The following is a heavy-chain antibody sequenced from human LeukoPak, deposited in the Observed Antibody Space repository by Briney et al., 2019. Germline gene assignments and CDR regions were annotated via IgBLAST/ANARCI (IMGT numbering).Heavy chain of an antibody. CDR3: ARGAPFDY. CDR1: GYSFGNYW. V-gene: IGHV5-51*01. J-gene: IGHJ4*02. D-gene: IGHD2/OR15-2a*01. Sequence: GESLKISCKGSGYSFGNYWIGWVRQMPGKGLEWMGIIYPGDSDIRYSPSFQGQVTISADTSISTAYLQWSSLKTSDSAIYYCARGAPFDYWGQGTLVTVSS. CDR2: IYPGDSDI.